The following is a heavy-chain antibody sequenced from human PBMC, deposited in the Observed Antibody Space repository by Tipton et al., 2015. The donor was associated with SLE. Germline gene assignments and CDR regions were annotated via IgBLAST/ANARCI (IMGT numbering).Heavy chain of an antibody. J-gene: IGHJ6*03. Sequence: TLSLTCVVNGGSFSGSYWSWIRQPPGKGLEWIGEVNDIGGTDYNPSFKSRVSMSIDTSKNQFSLKLSSVTAADTAVYYCARGGGGYQLLSGYYYYMDVWGKGTTVTVSS. CDR3: ARGGGGYQLLSGYYYYMDV. V-gene: IGHV4-34*01. CDR2: VNDIGGT. D-gene: IGHD2-2*01. CDR1: GGSFSGSY.